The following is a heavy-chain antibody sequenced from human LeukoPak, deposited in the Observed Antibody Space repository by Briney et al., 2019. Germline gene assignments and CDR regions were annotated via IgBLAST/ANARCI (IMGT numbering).Heavy chain of an antibody. V-gene: IGHV3-21*01. D-gene: IGHD3-22*01. Sequence: GGSLRLSCAASGFTVSSNYMSWVRQAPGKGLEWVSSISSSSSYIYYADSVKGRFTISRDNAKNSLYLQMNSLRAEDTAVYYCARDPDEDSSGLPGYWGQGTLVTVSS. CDR2: ISSSSSYI. CDR3: ARDPDEDSSGLPGY. J-gene: IGHJ4*02. CDR1: GFTVSSNY.